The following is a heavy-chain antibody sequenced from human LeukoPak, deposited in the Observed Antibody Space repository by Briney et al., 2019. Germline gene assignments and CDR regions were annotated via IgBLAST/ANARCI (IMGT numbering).Heavy chain of an antibody. CDR1: GFTFSSYS. CDR2: ISSSSSTI. CDR3: ARDWGSSSWYWGGPYFDY. V-gene: IGHV3-48*04. D-gene: IGHD6-13*01. J-gene: IGHJ4*02. Sequence: PGGSLRLSCAASGFTFSSYSTNWVRQAPGKGLEWVSYISSSSSTIYYADSVKGRFTISRDNAKNSLYLQMNSLRAEDTAVYYCARDWGSSSWYWGGPYFDYWGQGTLVTVSS.